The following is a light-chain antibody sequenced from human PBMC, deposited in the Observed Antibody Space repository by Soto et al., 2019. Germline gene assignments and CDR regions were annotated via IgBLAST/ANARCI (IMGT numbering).Light chain of an antibody. CDR3: CSYAGSITFT. CDR2: ATR. CDR1: SSDVANYNL. Sequence: QSALTQPASVSGSPGQSITISCTGTSSDVANYNLVSWYQQHPGKAPKLIIYATRKRPSGVSNRYSGSKSGNTASLTISGLQAEDEATYHCCSYAGSITFTFGGGTKLTVL. J-gene: IGLJ2*01. V-gene: IGLV2-23*02.